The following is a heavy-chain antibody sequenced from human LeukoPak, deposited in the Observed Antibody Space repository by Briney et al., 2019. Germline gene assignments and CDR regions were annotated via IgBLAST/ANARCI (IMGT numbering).Heavy chain of an antibody. Sequence: SETLSLTCTVSGGSISSYYWSWIRQPPGKGLEWIGYIYYSGSTNYSPSLKSRVTISVDTSKNQFSLKLSSVTAADTAVYYCARLGPARGVDYWGQGTLVTVSS. CDR3: ARLGPARGVDY. CDR1: GGSISSYY. J-gene: IGHJ4*02. CDR2: IYYSGST. D-gene: IGHD3-10*01. V-gene: IGHV4-59*08.